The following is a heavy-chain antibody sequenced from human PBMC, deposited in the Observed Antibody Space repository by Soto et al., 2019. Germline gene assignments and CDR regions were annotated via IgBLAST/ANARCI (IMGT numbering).Heavy chain of an antibody. D-gene: IGHD4-17*01. CDR3: ARGRDGGAAN. Sequence: QVHLNQWGAELLKPSETLSLTWAVYGGSLSGYYWSWIRQPPGKGRDWMGEINPSGSTNYTPSLKSRVTMSGDTPKNQFSLKLISVTAADTAVYYCARGRDGGAANWGQGTLVTVSS. CDR1: GGSLSGYY. CDR2: INPSGST. J-gene: IGHJ4*02. V-gene: IGHV4-34*01.